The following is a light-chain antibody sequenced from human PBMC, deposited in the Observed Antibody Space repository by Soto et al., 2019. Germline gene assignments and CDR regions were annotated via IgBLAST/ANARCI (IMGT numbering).Light chain of an antibody. CDR2: DVN. V-gene: IGLV2-11*01. CDR3: CSFAGTNSFALYV. Sequence: QSVLTQPRSVSGSPGQSVTISCTGTSNDVGAYNYVFWYQHHPGKAPKLIIFDVNKRPSGVPDRFSGSKSGNTASLTISGLQADDEADYHCCSFAGTNSFALYVFGTGTKVTVL. CDR1: SNDVGAYNY. J-gene: IGLJ1*01.